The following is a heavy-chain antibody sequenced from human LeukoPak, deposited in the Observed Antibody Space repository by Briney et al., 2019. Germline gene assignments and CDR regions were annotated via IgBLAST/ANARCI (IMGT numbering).Heavy chain of an antibody. D-gene: IGHD3-3*01. CDR1: GFTVSNNY. J-gene: IGHJ6*02. Sequence: GGSLRLSCAASGFTVSNNYMTWVRQAPGEGLEWVSVIYRGNRTKYADSVKGRFIISRDNSKNTLLFQMNSLRAEDTAVYYCARLTSGNGLDVWGQGPTVTVS. CDR3: ARLTSGNGLDV. V-gene: IGHV3-66*04. CDR2: IYRGNRT.